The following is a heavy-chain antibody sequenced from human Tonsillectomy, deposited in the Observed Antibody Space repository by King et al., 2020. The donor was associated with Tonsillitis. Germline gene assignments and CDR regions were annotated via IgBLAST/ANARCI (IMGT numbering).Heavy chain of an antibody. J-gene: IGHJ6*03. D-gene: IGHD6-19*01. CDR2: VYYSGST. Sequence: QLQESGPGLVKPSETLSLTCTVSSGSISSASYYGGWIRLPPGMGLEWIGSVYYSGSTYYNPSLKSRVTISVDTSKNQFSLKLSSVTAADTAVYYCARIQWLANYYYYHMDVWGKGTTVTVPS. V-gene: IGHV4-39*01. CDR3: ARIQWLANYYYYHMDV. CDR1: SGSISSASYY.